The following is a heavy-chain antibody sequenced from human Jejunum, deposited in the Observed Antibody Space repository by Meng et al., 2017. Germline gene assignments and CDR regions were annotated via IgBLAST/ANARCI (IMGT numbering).Heavy chain of an antibody. V-gene: IGHV3-11*04. D-gene: IGHD2-15*01. J-gene: IGHJ3*02. CDR2: ISSSGDTQ. CDR1: GFSFSDYY. CDR3: ARGKQGGFGI. Sequence: GESLKISCAASGFSFSDYYMVRIRQSQGKGLEWLSYISSSGDTQYYADSVKGRFTISRDNAENSLYLQMNSLRDEDTALYYCARGKQGGFGIWGQGTMVTVSS.